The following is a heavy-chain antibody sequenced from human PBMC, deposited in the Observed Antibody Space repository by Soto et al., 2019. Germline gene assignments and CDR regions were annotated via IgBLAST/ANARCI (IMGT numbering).Heavy chain of an antibody. CDR3: ARDTDFQH. CDR2: ISSGSSII. Sequence: DVQLVESGGGLVQPGGSLRLSCAASGFAFNAYSISWVRQAPGKGLEWVSYISSGSSIIYYADSVKGRFTISRDNAKNSLYLQMNSLRDEDRAVYSCARDTDFQHWGQGTLVTVSS. CDR1: GFAFNAYS. V-gene: IGHV3-48*02. J-gene: IGHJ1*01.